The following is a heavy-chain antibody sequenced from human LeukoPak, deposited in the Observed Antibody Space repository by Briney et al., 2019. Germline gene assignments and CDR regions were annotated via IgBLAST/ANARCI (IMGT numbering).Heavy chain of an antibody. CDR1: GFPFSSYS. D-gene: IGHD3-10*01. J-gene: IGHJ5*02. V-gene: IGHV3-66*01. CDR3: YYASGSYP. CDR2: IYTGGST. Sequence: GGSLRLSCAASGFPFSSYSMNWVRQAPGKGLEWVSLIYTGGSTYYADSVKGRFIISRDNSKNTVYLQMNSLRVEDTSVYYCYYASGSYPWGQGTLVTVSS.